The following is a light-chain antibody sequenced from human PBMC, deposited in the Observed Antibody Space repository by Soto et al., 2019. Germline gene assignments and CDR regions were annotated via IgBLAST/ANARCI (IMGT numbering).Light chain of an antibody. V-gene: IGLV2-8*01. J-gene: IGLJ1*01. CDR1: SSDVGGYNY. CDR2: EVN. Sequence: QSALTQPPSASGSPGQSVAISCTGTSSDVGGYNYVSWYQQHPGKPPKLMIYEVNKRPSGVPDRFSGSKSGNTASLTVSGLQAEDEADYYCSSYAGSSNVFGTGTKLTVL. CDR3: SSYAGSSNV.